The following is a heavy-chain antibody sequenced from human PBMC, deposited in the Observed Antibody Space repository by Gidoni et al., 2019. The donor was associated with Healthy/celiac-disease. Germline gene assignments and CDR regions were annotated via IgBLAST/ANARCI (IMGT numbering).Heavy chain of an antibody. V-gene: IGHV4-31*02. J-gene: IGHJ2*01. CDR3: ARETIGFWYFDL. CDR2: IYYSGST. Sequence: LEWIGYIYYSGSTYYNPSLKSRVTISVDTSKNQFSLKLSSVTAADTAVYYCARETIGFWYFDLWGRGTLVTVSS.